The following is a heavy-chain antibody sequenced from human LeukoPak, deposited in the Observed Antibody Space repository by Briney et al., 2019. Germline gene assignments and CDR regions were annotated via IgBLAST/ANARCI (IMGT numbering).Heavy chain of an antibody. CDR1: GGSISSSGYY. Sequence: SETLSLTCTVSGGSISSSGYYWSWIRQHPGKGLEWIGYIYYSGSTYYNPSLKSRVTISVDTSKNQFSLKLSSVTAADAAVYYCARTLVTAPYYFDYWGQGTLVTVSS. CDR3: ARTLVTAPYYFDY. CDR2: IYYSGST. V-gene: IGHV4-31*03. J-gene: IGHJ4*02. D-gene: IGHD2-21*02.